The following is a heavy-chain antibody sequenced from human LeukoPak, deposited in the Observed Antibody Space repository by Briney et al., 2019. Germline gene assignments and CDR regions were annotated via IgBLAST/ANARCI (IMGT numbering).Heavy chain of an antibody. Sequence: ASVKVSCTASGYTFTSYGIRWVRQAPGQGLEWMGWISAYNGNTNYAQKLQGRVTMTTDTSTSTAYMELRSLRSDDTAVYYCARVYYYDFWSGYFNAPDFDYWGQGTLVTVSS. V-gene: IGHV1-18*01. CDR1: GYTFTSYG. CDR3: ARVYYYDFWSGYFNAPDFDY. J-gene: IGHJ4*02. CDR2: ISAYNGNT. D-gene: IGHD3-3*01.